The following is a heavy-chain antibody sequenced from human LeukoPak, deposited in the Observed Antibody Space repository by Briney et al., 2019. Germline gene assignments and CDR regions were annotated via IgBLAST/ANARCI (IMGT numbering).Heavy chain of an antibody. CDR1: GFTFSSYA. J-gene: IGHJ4*02. CDR2: ISGSGSGT. Sequence: GGSLRLSCAASGFTFSSYAMSWVRQVPGKGLEWVSVISGSGSGTYYADSVKGRFTISRDSSKNTLSLHMNSLRAEDTAVYYCAKSRYYYDSSGYYFFDYWGQGTLVTVSS. V-gene: IGHV3-23*01. CDR3: AKSRYYYDSSGYYFFDY. D-gene: IGHD3-22*01.